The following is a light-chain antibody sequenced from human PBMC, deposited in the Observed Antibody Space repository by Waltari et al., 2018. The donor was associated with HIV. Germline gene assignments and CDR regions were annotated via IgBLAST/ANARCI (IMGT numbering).Light chain of an antibody. CDR3: QQYFRIPPT. J-gene: IGKJ4*01. V-gene: IGKV4-1*01. Sequence: DIVMTQSPDSLPVSLGERATINCPSRRSLLYSSDNRNYLAWYQQKPRQPPKLLISWASTRESGVPDRFSGSGSGTAFTLTITRLQAEDVAVYHCQQYFRIPPTFGGGTKVDIK. CDR1: RSLLYSSDNRNY. CDR2: WAS.